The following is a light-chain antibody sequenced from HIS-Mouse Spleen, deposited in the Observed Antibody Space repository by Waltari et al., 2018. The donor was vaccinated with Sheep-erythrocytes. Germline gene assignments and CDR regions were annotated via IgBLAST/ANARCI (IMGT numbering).Light chain of an antibody. CDR1: SLPKQY. Sequence: SYELTQPPSVSVSPGQTARITCSGDSLPKQYAYWYQQKPGPAPVLVIYKDSERPSGIPERFSGSSSGKTVTLTISGVQAEDEADYYCQSADSSGTYRVFGGGTK. CDR2: KDS. V-gene: IGLV3-25*03. J-gene: IGLJ2*01. CDR3: QSADSSGTYRV.